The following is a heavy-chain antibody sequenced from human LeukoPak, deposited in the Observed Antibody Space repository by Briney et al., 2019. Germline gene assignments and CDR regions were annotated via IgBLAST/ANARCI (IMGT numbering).Heavy chain of an antibody. V-gene: IGHV4-39*01. CDR1: GGSISSSSYY. J-gene: IGHJ4*02. CDR2: IYYSGST. D-gene: IGHD6-13*01. Sequence: SETLSLTCTVSGGSISSSSYYWGCIRQPPGKGLECIGSIYYSGSTYYNPSLKSRVTISVDTSKNQFSLKLSSVTAADTAVYYCARHPTSLRIAALDYWGQGTLVTVSS. CDR3: ARHPTSLRIAALDY.